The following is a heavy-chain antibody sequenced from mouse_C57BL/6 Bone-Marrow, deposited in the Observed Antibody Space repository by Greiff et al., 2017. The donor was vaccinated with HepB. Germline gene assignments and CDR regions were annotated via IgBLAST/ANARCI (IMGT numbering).Heavy chain of an antibody. J-gene: IGHJ2*01. Sequence: EVKLMESGPGLVKPSQSLSLTCSVTGYSITSGYYWNWIRQFPGNKLEWMGYISYDGSNNYNPSLKNRISITRDTSKNQFFLKLNSVTTEDTATYYCAREGYYGTYFDYWGQGTTLTVSS. CDR2: ISYDGSN. V-gene: IGHV3-6*01. CDR1: GYSITSGYY. CDR3: AREGYYGTYFDY. D-gene: IGHD1-1*01.